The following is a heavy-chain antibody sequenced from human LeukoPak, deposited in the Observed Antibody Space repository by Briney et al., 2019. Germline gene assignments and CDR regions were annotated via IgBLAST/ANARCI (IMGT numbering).Heavy chain of an antibody. V-gene: IGHV4-4*07. D-gene: IGHD3-3*01. J-gene: IGHJ6*02. CDR1: GGSISSYY. Sequence: SETLSLTCTVSGGSISSYYWSWIRQPAGKGLEWIGRIYTSGSINYNPSLKSRVTMSVDTSKNQFSLKLSSVTAADTAVYYCARGRITIFGVAPYGMDVWGQGTTVTVSS. CDR2: IYTSGSI. CDR3: ARGRITIFGVAPYGMDV.